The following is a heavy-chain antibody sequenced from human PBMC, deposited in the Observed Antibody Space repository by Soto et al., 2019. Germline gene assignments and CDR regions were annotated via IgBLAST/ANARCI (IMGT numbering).Heavy chain of an antibody. Sequence: QVQLVESGGGVVQPGRSLRLSCAASGFTFSSYGMHWVRQAPGKGLEWVAVIWYDGSNKYYADSVKGRFTISRDNSKKTLYLQMNSLRAEDTAVYYCASSIDWGAAAVLGYWGQGTLVTVSS. CDR3: ASSIDWGAAAVLGY. J-gene: IGHJ4*02. V-gene: IGHV3-33*01. CDR2: IWYDGSNK. CDR1: GFTFSSYG. D-gene: IGHD6-13*01.